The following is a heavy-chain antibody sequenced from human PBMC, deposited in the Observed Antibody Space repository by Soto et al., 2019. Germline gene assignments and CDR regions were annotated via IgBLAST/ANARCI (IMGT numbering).Heavy chain of an antibody. V-gene: IGHV1-3*01. CDR2: INAGNGNT. CDR1: GYTFTSYA. J-gene: IGHJ4*02. D-gene: IGHD6-19*01. CDR3: ARARRTKIAVAGPRTFVY. Sequence: ASVKVSCKASGYTFTSYAMHWVRQAPGQRLEWMGWINAGNGNTKYSQKFQGRVTITRDTSASTAYMELSSLRSEDTAVYYCARARRTKIAVAGPRTFVYWGQGILGTVS.